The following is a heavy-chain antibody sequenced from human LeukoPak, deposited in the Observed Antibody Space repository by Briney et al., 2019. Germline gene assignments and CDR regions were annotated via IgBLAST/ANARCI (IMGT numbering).Heavy chain of an antibody. D-gene: IGHD6-13*01. CDR3: ARDSSSWYSLDY. Sequence: GGSLRLSCAASGFTFSSYWTSWVRQAPGKGLEWVANIKQDGSEKYYVDSVKGRFAVSRDNAKNSLYLQMSSLRAEDTAVYYCARDSSSWYSLDYWGQGTLVTVSS. V-gene: IGHV3-7*01. CDR2: IKQDGSEK. J-gene: IGHJ4*02. CDR1: GFTFSSYW.